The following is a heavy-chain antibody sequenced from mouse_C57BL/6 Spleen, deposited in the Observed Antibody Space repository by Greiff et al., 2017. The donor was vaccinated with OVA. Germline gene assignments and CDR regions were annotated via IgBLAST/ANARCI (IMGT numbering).Heavy chain of an antibody. CDR1: GYAFSSSW. CDR2: IYPGDGDT. CDR3: ARNPNWDAAWFAY. V-gene: IGHV1-82*01. J-gene: IGHJ3*01. Sequence: ESGPELVKPGASVKISCKASGYAFSSSWMNWVKQRPGKGLEWIGRIYPGDGDTNYNGKFKGKATLTADKSSSTAYMQLSSLTSEDSAVYFCARNPNWDAAWFAYWGQGTLVTVSA. D-gene: IGHD4-1*01.